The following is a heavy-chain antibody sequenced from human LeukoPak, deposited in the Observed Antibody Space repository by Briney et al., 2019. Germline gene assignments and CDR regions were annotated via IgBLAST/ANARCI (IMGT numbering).Heavy chain of an antibody. V-gene: IGHV3-73*01. D-gene: IGHD6-19*01. CDR2: IRSKANNYAT. CDR3: TRPGYSSGWSDY. CDR1: GFTFSGSA. Sequence: GGSLRLSCAASGFTFSGSAMHWVRQASGKGLESVGRIRSKANNYATAYAASVKGRFTISRDDSKNTAYLQMNSLEIEDTAVYYCTRPGYSSGWSDYWGQGTLVTVSS. J-gene: IGHJ4*02.